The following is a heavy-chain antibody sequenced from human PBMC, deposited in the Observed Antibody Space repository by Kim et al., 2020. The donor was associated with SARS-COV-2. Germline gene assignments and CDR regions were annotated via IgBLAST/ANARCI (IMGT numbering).Heavy chain of an antibody. D-gene: IGHD3-10*01. CDR3: ARGRGGPNWFDP. CDR1: GGSISSYY. CDR2: IYYSGST. J-gene: IGHJ5*02. V-gene: IGHV4-59*13. Sequence: SETLSLTCTVSGGSISSYYWSWIRQPPGKGLEWIGYIYYSGSTNYNPSLKSRVTISVDTSKNQFSLKLSSVTAADTAVYYCARGRGGPNWFDPWGQGTLVTVSS.